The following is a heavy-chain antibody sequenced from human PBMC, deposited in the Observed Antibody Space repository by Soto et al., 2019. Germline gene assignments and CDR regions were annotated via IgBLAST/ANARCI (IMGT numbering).Heavy chain of an antibody. Sequence: SETLSLTCTVSGGSISSRGYYWGWIRQPPGKGLEWIGTIYYSGSTYYNPSLKSRVTVSVDTSKNQFSLKLSSVTAADMAVYYCATSNWVDPWGQGTLVTVSS. V-gene: IGHV4-39*01. CDR2: IYYSGST. CDR1: GGSISSRGYY. CDR3: ATSNWVDP. J-gene: IGHJ5*02.